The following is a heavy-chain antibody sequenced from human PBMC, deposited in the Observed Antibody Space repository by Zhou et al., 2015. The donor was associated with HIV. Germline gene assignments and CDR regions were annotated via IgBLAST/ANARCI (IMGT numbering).Heavy chain of an antibody. V-gene: IGHV1-69*01. Sequence: QVQLVQSGAEVKKPGSSVKVSCKASGGTFSSYAISWVRQAPGQGLEWMGGIIPIFGTANYAQKFQGRVTITADESTSTAYMELSSLRSEDTAVYYCARGRDIVVVVAAFFYFDYWGQGTLVTVSS. J-gene: IGHJ4*02. D-gene: IGHD2-15*01. CDR1: GGTFSSYA. CDR3: ARGRDIVVVVAAFFYFDY. CDR2: IIPIFGTA.